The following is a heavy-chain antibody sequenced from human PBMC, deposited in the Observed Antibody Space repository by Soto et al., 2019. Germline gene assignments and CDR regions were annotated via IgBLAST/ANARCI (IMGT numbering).Heavy chain of an antibody. CDR3: AKMVDGSGSYAHAT. D-gene: IGHD3-10*01. J-gene: IGHJ4*02. CDR2: ISGSGGST. V-gene: IGHV3-23*01. Sequence: EVQLLESGGGLVQPGGSLRLSCAASGFTFSSYAMSWVRQATGKGLEWVSAISGSGGSTYYADSVNGRFTISRDNSKNTLYLQMNSLSAEDTAVYYCAKMVDGSGSYAHATGGQGTLVTVSS. CDR1: GFTFSSYA.